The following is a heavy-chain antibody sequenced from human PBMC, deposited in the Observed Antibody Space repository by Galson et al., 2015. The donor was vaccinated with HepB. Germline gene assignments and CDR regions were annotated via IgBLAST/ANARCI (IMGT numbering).Heavy chain of an antibody. V-gene: IGHV4-34*01. Sequence: ETLSLTCAVYGGSFSGYYWSWIRQPPGEGLEWIGEINHSGSTNYNPSLKSRVTISVDTSKNQFSLKLSSVTAADTAVYYCARRGYSYGFISRYFDLWGRGTLVTVSS. CDR2: INHSGST. CDR3: ARRGYSYGFISRYFDL. J-gene: IGHJ2*01. D-gene: IGHD5-18*01. CDR1: GGSFSGYY.